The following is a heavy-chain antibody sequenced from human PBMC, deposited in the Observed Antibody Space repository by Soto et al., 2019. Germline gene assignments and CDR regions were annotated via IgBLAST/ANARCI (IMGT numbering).Heavy chain of an antibody. CDR3: ARDRFPEQWPAPDYFDC. CDR1: GGTFSSYT. CDR2: IIPILGIA. V-gene: IGHV1-69*04. D-gene: IGHD6-19*01. Sequence: GASVKVSCKASGGTFSSYTISWVRQAPGQGLEWMGRIIPILGIANYAQKFQGRVTITADKSTSTAYMELSSLRSEDTAVYYCARDRFPEQWPAPDYFDCWGQGTLVTVSS. J-gene: IGHJ4*02.